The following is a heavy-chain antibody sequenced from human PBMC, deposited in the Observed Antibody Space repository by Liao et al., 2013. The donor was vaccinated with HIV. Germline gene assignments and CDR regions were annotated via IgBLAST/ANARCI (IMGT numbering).Heavy chain of an antibody. CDR1: GGSISDSIYY. Sequence: QLQLQESGPRLVKPSETLSLTCTVSGGSISDSIYYWGWIRQPPGKGLEWIGTIYYTGSTYYNPSLKSRITISVDTSKNQFSLKLSSVTAADTAVYFCARVFNRNWFDPWGREPWSPSPQ. CDR2: IYYTGST. D-gene: IGHD1-14*01. J-gene: IGHJ5*02. CDR3: ARVFNRNWFDP. V-gene: IGHV4-39*07.